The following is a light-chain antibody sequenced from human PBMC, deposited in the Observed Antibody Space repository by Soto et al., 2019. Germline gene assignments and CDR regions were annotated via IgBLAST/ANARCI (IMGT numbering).Light chain of an antibody. CDR2: SAS. V-gene: IGKV3-20*01. J-gene: IGKJ4*01. CDR3: HQYGYSPLT. Sequence: EIGRTQSPGTLSLSPGETATLSCMASETVDTSSLGWYQQKPGRAPSLLIYSASRRATGIPDRFDASGSATDFTLTVSRLEPEDFAVYYCHQYGYSPLTCGGGTKVEI. CDR1: ETVDTSS.